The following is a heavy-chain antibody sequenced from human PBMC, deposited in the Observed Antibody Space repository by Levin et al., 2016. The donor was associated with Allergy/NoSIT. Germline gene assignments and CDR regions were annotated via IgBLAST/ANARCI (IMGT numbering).Heavy chain of an antibody. Sequence: WIRQPPGKGLEYVSAISSNGGSTYYADSVKGRFTISRDNSKNTLYLQMSSLRAEDTAVYYCVKDLGYSYGSRSDYWGQGTLVTVSS. J-gene: IGHJ4*02. CDR3: VKDLGYSYGSRSDY. CDR2: ISSNGGST. D-gene: IGHD5-18*01. V-gene: IGHV3-64D*09.